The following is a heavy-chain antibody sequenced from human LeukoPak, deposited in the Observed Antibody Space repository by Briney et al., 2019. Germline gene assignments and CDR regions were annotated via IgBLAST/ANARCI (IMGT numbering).Heavy chain of an antibody. J-gene: IGHJ4*02. Sequence: SETLSLTCTVSGGSISSYYWSWIRQPPGKGLEWIGYIYYSGSTNYNPSLKSRVTISVDTSKNQFSLKLSSVTAADTAVYYCATSYSGSYWPVDYWGQGTLVTVSS. CDR2: IYYSGST. V-gene: IGHV4-59*12. CDR3: ATSYSGSYWPVDY. CDR1: GGSISSYY. D-gene: IGHD1-26*01.